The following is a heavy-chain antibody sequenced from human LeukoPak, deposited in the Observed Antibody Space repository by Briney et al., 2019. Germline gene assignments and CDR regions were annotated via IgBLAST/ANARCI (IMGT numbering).Heavy chain of an antibody. CDR1: GFTFSSYE. D-gene: IGHD2-15*01. CDR3: ARSGYCSGGSCYSDHDFDY. CDR2: ISSSGSSR. Sequence: GGSLRLSRAASGFTFSSYEMNWVRQAPGKGLEWVSYISSSGSSRYYADSVKGRFTISRDNAKNSLYLQMNSLRAEDTAVYYCARSGYCSGGSCYSDHDFDYWGQGTLVTVSS. J-gene: IGHJ4*02. V-gene: IGHV3-48*03.